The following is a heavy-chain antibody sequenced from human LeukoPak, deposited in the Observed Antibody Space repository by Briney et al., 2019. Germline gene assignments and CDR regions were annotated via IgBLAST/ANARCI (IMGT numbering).Heavy chain of an antibody. CDR2: ISSSGSTI. CDR3: ARLGYCSSTSCYGLAYYYYYGMDV. D-gene: IGHD2-2*01. CDR1: GFTVSSYE. V-gene: IGHV3-48*03. J-gene: IGHJ6*02. Sequence: GGSLRLSCAASGFTVSSYEMNWVRQAPGKGLEWVSYISSSGSTIYYADSVKGRFTTSRDNAKNSLYLQMNSLRAEDTAVYYCARLGYCSSTSCYGLAYYYYYGMDVWGQRTTVTVSS.